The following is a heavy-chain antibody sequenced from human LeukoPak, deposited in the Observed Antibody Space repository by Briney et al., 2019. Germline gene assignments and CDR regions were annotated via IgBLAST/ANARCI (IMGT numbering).Heavy chain of an antibody. V-gene: IGHV4-28*01. J-gene: IGHJ4*02. Sequence: PSDTVSLTCVVSGYSISSNHWWGWIRQPPGKGLEWIGYIFYAGSTYYNPSLKSRVTMSVDTSKNQFSLRLSSVTAVDTAVYYCARIGPILGAAWVDYWGQGTLVSVSS. D-gene: IGHD3-3*02. CDR2: IFYAGST. CDR1: GYSISSNHW. CDR3: ARIGPILGAAWVDY.